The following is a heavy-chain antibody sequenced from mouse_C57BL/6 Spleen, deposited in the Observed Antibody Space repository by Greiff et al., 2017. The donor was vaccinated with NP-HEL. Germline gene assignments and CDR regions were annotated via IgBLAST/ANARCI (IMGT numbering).Heavy chain of an antibody. Sequence: VQLQQSGPELVKPGASVKISCKASGYAFSSSWMNWVKQRPGKGLEWIGRIYPGDGDTNYNGKFKGKATLTADKSSSTAYMQLSSLTSEDSAVYFCAREAPRPNYFDYWGQGTTLTVSS. J-gene: IGHJ2*01. V-gene: IGHV1-82*01. CDR1: GYAFSSSW. CDR2: IYPGDGDT. CDR3: AREAPRPNYFDY.